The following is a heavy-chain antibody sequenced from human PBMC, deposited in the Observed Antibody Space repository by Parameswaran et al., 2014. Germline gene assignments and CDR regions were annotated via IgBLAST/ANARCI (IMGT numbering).Heavy chain of an antibody. Sequence: WVRQAPGQGLEWMGWISAYNGNTNYAQKLQGRVTMTTDTSTSTAYMELRSLRSDDTAVYYCARDREWWGMDVWGQGTTVTVSS. CDR2: ISAYNGNT. D-gene: IGHD2-15*01. V-gene: IGHV1-18*01. CDR3: ARDREWWGMDV. J-gene: IGHJ6*02.